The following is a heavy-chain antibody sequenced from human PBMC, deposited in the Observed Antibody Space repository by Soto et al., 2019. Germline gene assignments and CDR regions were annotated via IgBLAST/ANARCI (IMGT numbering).Heavy chain of an antibody. Sequence: QITLTESGPTLVTPTQTLTLTCSFSGFSLTTSGVAVGWFRQPPGKAPEWLALFYWNDDKRYSPSLRSRLTVTGDSSKTQVVLTLANVDSVDSGTYSCAHRPTSTDDFYFHFWGQGTLVTVAA. J-gene: IGHJ4*02. CDR3: AHRPTSTDDFYFHF. V-gene: IGHV2-5*01. D-gene: IGHD2-21*02. CDR1: GFSLTTSGVA. CDR2: FYWNDDK.